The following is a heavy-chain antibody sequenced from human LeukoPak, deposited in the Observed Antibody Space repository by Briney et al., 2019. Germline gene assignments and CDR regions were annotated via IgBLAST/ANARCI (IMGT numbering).Heavy chain of an antibody. CDR3: VKDRPRDTCMPMDA. J-gene: IGHJ6*02. CDR1: GFRFTGYS. CDR2: LGRSGEYT. D-gene: IGHD1-14*01. V-gene: IGHV3-23*01. Sequence: GGSLRLSCAASGFRFTGYSMSWVRQAPGKGLEWVAGLGRSGEYTYYADSVKGRFTISRDNSKDTVSLQMNSLRAEDSAIYYCVKDRPRDTCMPMDAWGQGTTVTVSS.